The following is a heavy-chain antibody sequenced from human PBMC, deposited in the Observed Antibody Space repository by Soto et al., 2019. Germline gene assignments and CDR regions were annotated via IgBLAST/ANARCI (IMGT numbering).Heavy chain of an antibody. CDR1: GGSISSYY. CDR2: IYYSGST. J-gene: IGHJ6*02. Sequence: PSETLSLTCTVSGGSISSYYWIWIRQPPGKGLEWIGYIYYSGSTNYNPSLKSRVTISVDTSKNQFSLKLSSVTAADTAVYYCARRLGYCSSTSCYRRGLYYYYYGMGVWGQGTTVTVSS. D-gene: IGHD2-2*01. CDR3: ARRLGYCSSTSCYRRGLYYYYYGMGV. V-gene: IGHV4-59*01.